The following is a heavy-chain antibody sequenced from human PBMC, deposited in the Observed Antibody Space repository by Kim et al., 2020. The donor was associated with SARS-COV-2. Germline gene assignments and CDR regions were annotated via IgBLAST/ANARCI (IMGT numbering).Heavy chain of an antibody. V-gene: IGHV3-66*01. CDR3: ERFYFRGWFDP. D-gene: IGHD3-10*02. J-gene: IGHJ5*02. CDR2: K. Sequence: KYYADSVKGSFTITKENAKNTLNLQMNTLRAEDTAVYYCERFYFRGWFDPWGQGTLVTVSS.